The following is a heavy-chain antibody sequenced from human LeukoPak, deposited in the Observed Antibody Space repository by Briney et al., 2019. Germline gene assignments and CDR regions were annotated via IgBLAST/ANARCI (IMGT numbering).Heavy chain of an antibody. CDR2: ISGSGTST. J-gene: IGHJ5*02. Sequence: PGGSLRLSCAASGFTFSSYALSWVRQAPGKGLEWVSLISGSGTSTYYADSVKGRFTISRVNSKNTLYLQMSSLRVEDTALYYCARGPPLFDPWGQGTLVTVSS. CDR3: ARGPPLFDP. CDR1: GFTFSSYA. V-gene: IGHV3-23*01.